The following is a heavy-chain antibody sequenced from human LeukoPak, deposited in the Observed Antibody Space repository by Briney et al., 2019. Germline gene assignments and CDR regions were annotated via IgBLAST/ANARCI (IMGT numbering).Heavy chain of an antibody. D-gene: IGHD2-2*01. V-gene: IGHV4-38-2*02. CDR1: GYSISSGYY. Sequence: KASETLSLTCTVSGYSISSGYYWGWIRQPPGKGLEWIGSIYHSGSTYYNPSLKSRVTISVDTSNNQFSRKLSALTAADTTVYYCARDLRYCSSGYPQYYYYYYYMDVWGKGTTVTVSS. J-gene: IGHJ6*03. CDR2: IYHSGST. CDR3: ARDLRYCSSGYPQYYYYYYYMDV.